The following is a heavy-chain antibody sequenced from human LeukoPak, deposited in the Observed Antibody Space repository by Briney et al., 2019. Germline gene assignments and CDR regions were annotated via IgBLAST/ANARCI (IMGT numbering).Heavy chain of an antibody. Sequence: ASVTVSCKASGYTFTGYYMHWVRQAPGQGLEWMGWINPNSGGTNYAQKFQGRVTMTRDTSISTAYMELSRLRSDDTAVYYCARDYYGPGTPDYWGQGTLVTVSS. CDR1: GYTFTGYY. J-gene: IGHJ4*02. CDR2: INPNSGGT. CDR3: ARDYYGPGTPDY. V-gene: IGHV1-2*02. D-gene: IGHD3-10*01.